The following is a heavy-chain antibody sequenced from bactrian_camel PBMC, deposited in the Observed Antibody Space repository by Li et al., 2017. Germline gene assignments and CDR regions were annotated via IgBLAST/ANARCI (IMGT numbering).Heavy chain of an antibody. D-gene: IGHD6*01. V-gene: IGHV3S40*01. CDR1: GFTFSNVY. Sequence: DVQLVESGGGSVQAGGSLRLSCAASGFTFSNVYMSWVRQAPGKGLEWVSGINSAGSMTDYADSVKGRFTISRDYAKNTVYLQLNSLKTEDIAMYYCIRLGGSWSDFTYWGQGTQVTVS. CDR2: INSAGSMT. J-gene: IGHJ6*01. CDR3: IRLGGSWSDFTY.